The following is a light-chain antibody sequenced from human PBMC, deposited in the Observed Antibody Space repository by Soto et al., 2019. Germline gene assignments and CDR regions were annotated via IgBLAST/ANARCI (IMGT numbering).Light chain of an antibody. Sequence: EIVMTQSPATLSVSPGERATLSCRASQSISSELAWDQQKPGQPPRLLIYGASTRATGVPARFTGSGSGSDFTLAISGLQYEDFAVYYCQQGHNWPLTFGQWTRLEI. V-gene: IGKV3-15*01. CDR3: QQGHNWPLT. CDR2: GAS. CDR1: QSISSE. J-gene: IGKJ2*01.